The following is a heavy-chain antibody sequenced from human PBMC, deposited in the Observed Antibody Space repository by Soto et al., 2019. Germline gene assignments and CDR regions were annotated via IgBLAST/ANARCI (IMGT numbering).Heavy chain of an antibody. V-gene: IGHV3-23*01. CDR1: GFTFSSYA. D-gene: IGHD2-15*01. J-gene: IGHJ3*02. CDR2: ISGSGGST. Sequence: PGGSLRLSCAASGFTFSSYAMSWVRQAPGKGLEWVSAISGSGGSTYYADSVKGRFTISRDNSKNTLYLQMNSLRAEDTAVYYCAKDRSGGSCSGCSDAFDIWGQGTMVTVSS. CDR3: AKDRSGGSCSGCSDAFDI.